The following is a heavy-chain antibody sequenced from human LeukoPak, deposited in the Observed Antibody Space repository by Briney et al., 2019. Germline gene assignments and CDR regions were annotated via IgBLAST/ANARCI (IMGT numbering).Heavy chain of an antibody. D-gene: IGHD6-6*01. Sequence: SETLSLTCSVSGVSISSNSYYWGWIRQPPGKGLKWIGSIYYSGTTYYNPSLKSRVTISVDTSKNQFSLKLSSVTAADTAVYYCARGAAPPNWFDPWGQGTLVTVSS. CDR2: IYYSGTT. CDR1: GVSISSNSYY. V-gene: IGHV4-39*07. CDR3: ARGAAPPNWFDP. J-gene: IGHJ5*02.